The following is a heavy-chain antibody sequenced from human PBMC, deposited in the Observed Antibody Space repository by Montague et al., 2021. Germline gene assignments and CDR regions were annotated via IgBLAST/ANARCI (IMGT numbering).Heavy chain of an antibody. Sequence: SETLSLTCTVFGDSINTYSWSWIRQPAGKGLEWIGRLSNGGSTNSNPSLKSRVSMSVDTSKNQFSLKLSSVTAADTAVYFCARGTVGASGYSYYYYMDVWGRGTTVTVSS. CDR3: ARGTVGASGYSYYYYMDV. J-gene: IGHJ6*03. D-gene: IGHD1-26*01. V-gene: IGHV4-4*07. CDR1: GDSINTYS. CDR2: LSNGGST.